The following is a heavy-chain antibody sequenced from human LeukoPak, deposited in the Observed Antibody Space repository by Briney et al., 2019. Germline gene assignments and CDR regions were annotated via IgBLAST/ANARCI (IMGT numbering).Heavy chain of an antibody. J-gene: IGHJ3*02. Sequence: PSETLSLTCTVSGGSISSYYWSWIRQPPGKGLEWIGYIYYSGSTNYNPSLKSRVTISVDTSKNQFSLKLNSVTAADTAVYYCAKTSLLWFGEFSSAFDIWGQGTMVTVSS. CDR3: AKTSLLWFGEFSSAFDI. D-gene: IGHD3-10*01. V-gene: IGHV4-59*01. CDR1: GGSISSYY. CDR2: IYYSGST.